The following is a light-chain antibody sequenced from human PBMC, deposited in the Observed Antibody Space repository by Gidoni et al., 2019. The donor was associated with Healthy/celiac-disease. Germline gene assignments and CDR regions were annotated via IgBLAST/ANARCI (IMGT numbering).Light chain of an antibody. CDR2: LGS. CDR1: QSLRHSNGYNY. CDR3: MQALQTPLT. J-gene: IGKJ4*02. Sequence: DLVLTQSQLSLPVTPGEPASISCRSSQSLRHSNGYNYLYWYLQKPGQSPQPLIYLGSNRASGGPDRFSGSGSGTDFTLKISRVEAEDVGVYYCMQALQTPLTFGGGTKVEIK. V-gene: IGKV2-28*01.